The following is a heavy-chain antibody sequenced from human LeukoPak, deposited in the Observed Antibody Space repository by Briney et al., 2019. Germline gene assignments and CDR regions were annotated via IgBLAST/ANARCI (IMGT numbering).Heavy chain of an antibody. J-gene: IGHJ6*03. D-gene: IGHD6-13*01. Sequence: ASVKVSCKASGYTFTSYGISWVRQAPGQGLEWMGWISAYNGNTNYAQKLQGRVTMTTDTSTSTAYMELRSLRSDDTAVYYCARVSSSWSHCYYYMDVWGKGTTVTVSS. V-gene: IGHV1-18*04. CDR3: ARVSSSWSHCYYYMDV. CDR2: ISAYNGNT. CDR1: GYTFTSYG.